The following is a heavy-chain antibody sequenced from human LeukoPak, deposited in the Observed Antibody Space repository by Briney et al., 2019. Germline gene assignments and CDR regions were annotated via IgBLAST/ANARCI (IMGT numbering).Heavy chain of an antibody. V-gene: IGHV4-59*01. J-gene: IGHJ4*02. CDR3: ARVRGYYYGSGSYYNNLYFDY. CDR2: IYYSGST. D-gene: IGHD3-10*01. Sequence: PSETLSLTCTVSGGSISSYYWSWIRQPPGKGLEWIGYIYYSGSTNCNPSLKSRVTISVDTSKNQFSLKLSSVTAADTAVYYCARVRGYYYGSGSYYNNLYFDYWGQGTLVTVSS. CDR1: GGSISSYY.